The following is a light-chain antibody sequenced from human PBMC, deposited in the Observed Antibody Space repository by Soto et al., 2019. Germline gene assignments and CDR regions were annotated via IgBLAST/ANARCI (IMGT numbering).Light chain of an antibody. J-gene: IGKJ1*01. CDR1: QGVSGSY. CDR3: QHYGSSPRT. Sequence: EIVLTQSPGTLSLSPGERATLSCRASQGVSGSYLAWYKPKPVQAPRLLIYGASSRATGIQNRFSGSESGTDFTLTISRLEPEDCAVYYCQHYGSSPRTFGQGTKVEIK. V-gene: IGKV3-20*01. CDR2: GAS.